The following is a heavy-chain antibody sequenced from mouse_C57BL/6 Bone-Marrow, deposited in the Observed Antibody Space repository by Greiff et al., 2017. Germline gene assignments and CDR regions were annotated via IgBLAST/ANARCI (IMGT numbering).Heavy chain of an antibody. Sequence: EVKLRESGPGLVKPSQSLSLTCSVTGYSITSGYYWNWIRQFPGNKLEWMGYISYDGSNNYNPSLKNRISITRDTSKNQFLLKLNSVTTEDTATYYCARRRSYYAMDYWGQGTSVTVSS. CDR2: ISYDGSN. V-gene: IGHV3-6*01. CDR1: GYSITSGYY. J-gene: IGHJ4*01. CDR3: ARRRSYYAMDY.